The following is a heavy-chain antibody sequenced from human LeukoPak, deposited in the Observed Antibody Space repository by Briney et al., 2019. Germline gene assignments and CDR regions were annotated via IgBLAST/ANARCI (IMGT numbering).Heavy chain of an antibody. Sequence: GESLKISCKGSGYSFTSYWISWVRQMPGKGLEWMGRIDPSDSYTNYSSSFQGHVTISADKSISTAYLQWSSLKASDTAMYYCARHARAPGDYYGMDVWGQGTTVTVSS. CDR2: IDPSDSYT. CDR1: GYSFTSYW. D-gene: IGHD7-27*01. CDR3: ARHARAPGDYYGMDV. J-gene: IGHJ6*02. V-gene: IGHV5-10-1*01.